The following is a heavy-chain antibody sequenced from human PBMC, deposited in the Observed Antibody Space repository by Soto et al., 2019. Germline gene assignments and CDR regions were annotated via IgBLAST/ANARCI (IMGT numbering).Heavy chain of an antibody. Sequence: PSETLSLTCTVCGGSISSSSYYWGWIRQPPGKGLEWIGSIYYSGSTYYNPSLKSRVTISVNTYKKQFSLKLSSVTAEDTAVYYCARLYSSGWYQDYWGQGNLVAVSS. CDR1: GGSISSSSYY. V-gene: IGHV4-39*01. J-gene: IGHJ4*02. CDR3: ARLYSSGWYQDY. D-gene: IGHD6-19*01. CDR2: IYYSGST.